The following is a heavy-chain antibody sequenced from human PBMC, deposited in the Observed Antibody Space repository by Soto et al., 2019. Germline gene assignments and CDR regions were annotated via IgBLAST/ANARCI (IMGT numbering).Heavy chain of an antibody. V-gene: IGHV3-30*03. Sequence: VQLVESGGGVVQPGRSLRLSCAASGFIFSNYGMHWVRQAPGKGLEWVAVISFDGSSKYYANSVRGRFTISRDNSKNTLYLEMDSLRTEDTAVYYCASRVPHGTYGAPYFQHWGQGTLVPVSS. J-gene: IGHJ1*01. CDR1: GFIFSNYG. D-gene: IGHD1-26*01. CDR2: ISFDGSSK. CDR3: ASRVPHGTYGAPYFQH.